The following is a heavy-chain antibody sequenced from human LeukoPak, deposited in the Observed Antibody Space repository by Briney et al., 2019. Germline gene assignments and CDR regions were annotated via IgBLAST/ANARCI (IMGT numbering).Heavy chain of an antibody. Sequence: GGSLRLSCAASGFTFSSCAMSWVRQAPGKGLEWVSGISGSGGSTYYAGSVKGRFTISRDNSKNTLYLQMNGLRAEDTAVYYCAKPLGNINTVAVAFDYWGQGTLVTVSS. CDR3: AKPLGNINTVAVAFDY. CDR1: GFTFSSCA. J-gene: IGHJ4*02. V-gene: IGHV3-23*01. CDR2: ISGSGGST. D-gene: IGHD6-19*01.